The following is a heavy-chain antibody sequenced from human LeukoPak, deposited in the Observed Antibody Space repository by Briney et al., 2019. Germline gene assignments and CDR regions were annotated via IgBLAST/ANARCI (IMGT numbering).Heavy chain of an antibody. CDR3: ATSKGYSINLLDY. D-gene: IGHD5-12*01. Sequence: PSETLSLTCTVSGGSISSYYWSWIRQPPGKGLEWIGYIYYSGSTNYNPSLKSRVTISVDTSKNHFSLNLSSVTAADTAVYYCATSKGYSINLLDYWGQGTLVTVSS. CDR2: IYYSGST. J-gene: IGHJ4*02. CDR1: GGSISSYY. V-gene: IGHV4-59*01.